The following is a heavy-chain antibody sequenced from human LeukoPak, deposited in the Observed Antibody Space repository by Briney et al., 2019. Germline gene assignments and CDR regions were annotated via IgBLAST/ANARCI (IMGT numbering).Heavy chain of an antibody. CDR2: INPNSGGT. V-gene: IGHV1-2*04. CDR3: ARSLGIYGMDV. Sequence: ASVKVSCKASGYTFTSYGISWVRQAPGQGLEWMGWINPNSGGTNYAQKFQGWVTMTRDTSISTAYMELSRLRSDDTAVYYCARSLGIYGMDVWGQGTTVTVSS. CDR1: GYTFTSYG. J-gene: IGHJ6*02. D-gene: IGHD7-27*01.